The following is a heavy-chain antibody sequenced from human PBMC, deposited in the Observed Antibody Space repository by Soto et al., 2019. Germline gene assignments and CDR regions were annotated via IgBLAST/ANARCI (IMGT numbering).Heavy chain of an antibody. CDR2: IKQDGSEK. V-gene: IGHV3-7*01. D-gene: IGHD6-13*01. J-gene: IGHJ4*02. CDR1: GFTFSSYW. CDR3: ARDTSRFSSSWYYFDY. Sequence: GGSLRLSCAASGFTFSSYWMSWVRQAPGKGLEWVANIKQDGSEKYYVDSVKGRFTISRDNAKNSLYLQMNSLRAEDTAVYYCARDTSRFSSSWYYFDYWGQGTRVTVSS.